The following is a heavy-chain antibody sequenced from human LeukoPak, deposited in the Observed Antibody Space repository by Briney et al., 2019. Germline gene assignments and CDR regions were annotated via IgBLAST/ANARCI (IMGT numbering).Heavy chain of an antibody. CDR1: GGTFSSYA. V-gene: IGHV1-69*06. CDR2: IIPIFGTA. J-gene: IGHJ5*02. CDR3: ARANIMEELLDNNWFDP. D-gene: IGHD3-10*01. Sequence: GASVKVSCKASGGTFSSYAISWVRQAPGQGLEWMGGIIPIFGTANYAQKFQGRVTITADKSTSTAYMELSSLRSEDTAVYYCARANIMEELLDNNWFDPWGQGTLVTVSS.